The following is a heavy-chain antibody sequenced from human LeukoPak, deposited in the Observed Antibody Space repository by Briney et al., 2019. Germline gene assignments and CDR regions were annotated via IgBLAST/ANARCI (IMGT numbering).Heavy chain of an antibody. CDR3: AKDIRYYGSGSSYY. V-gene: IGHV3-11*01. CDR1: GFTFSDYY. J-gene: IGHJ4*02. D-gene: IGHD3-10*01. Sequence: GGSLRLSCAASGFTFSDYYMSWIRQAPGKGLEWVSYISSSGSTIYYADSVKGRFTISRDNAKNSLYLQMNSLRAEDTALYYCAKDIRYYGSGSSYYWGQGTLVTVSS. CDR2: ISSSGSTI.